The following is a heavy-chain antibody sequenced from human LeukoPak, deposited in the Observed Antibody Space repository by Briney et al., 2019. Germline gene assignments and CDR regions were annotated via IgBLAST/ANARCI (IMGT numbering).Heavy chain of an antibody. CDR2: IYYSGST. D-gene: IGHD1-20*01. Sequence: SETLSLTCTVSGGSISSYYWSWIRQPPGKGLEWIGYIYYSGSTNYNPSLKSRVTISVDTSKNHFSLKLNSVTAADTAVYYCARVAFVTGRSPTYTDVWGKGTTVTVSS. J-gene: IGHJ6*03. CDR1: GGSISSYY. V-gene: IGHV4-59*08. CDR3: ARVAFVTGRSPTYTDV.